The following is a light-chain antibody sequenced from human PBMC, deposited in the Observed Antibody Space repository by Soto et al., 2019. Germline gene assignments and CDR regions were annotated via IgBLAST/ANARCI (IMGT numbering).Light chain of an antibody. J-gene: IGKJ1*01. V-gene: IGKV1-5*03. CDR1: QSIGRW. CDR2: KAS. CDR3: QQYDTYWT. Sequence: DIQMTQSPSTLSASVGDRVTITCRASQSIGRWLAWYQQRPGRAPKLLIYKASNLENGVPPRFSGSGSGTEFTLTISSLQPDDFATYYCQQYDTYWTFGQGTKVEI.